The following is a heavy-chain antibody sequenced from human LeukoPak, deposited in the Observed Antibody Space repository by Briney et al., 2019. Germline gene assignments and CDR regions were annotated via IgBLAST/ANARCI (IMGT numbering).Heavy chain of an antibody. CDR3: ARVGNTERSSDY. Sequence: ASVKVSCKASGGTFSSYAISWVRQAPGQGLEWMGGIIPIFGTANYAQKFQGRVTITADKSTGTAYMELSSLRSEDTAVYYCARVGNTERSSDYWGQGTLVTVSS. D-gene: IGHD1-14*01. CDR2: IIPIFGTA. CDR1: GGTFSSYA. J-gene: IGHJ4*02. V-gene: IGHV1-69*06.